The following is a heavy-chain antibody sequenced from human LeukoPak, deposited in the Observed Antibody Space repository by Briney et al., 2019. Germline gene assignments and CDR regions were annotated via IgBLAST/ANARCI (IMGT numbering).Heavy chain of an antibody. CDR3: ATYTNWVAGDV. CDR2: ISSSRSYI. CDR1: GFTFSTSS. J-gene: IGHJ6*02. Sequence: GGSLRLSCAASGFTFSTSSLTWVRQAPGKGLEWVSSISSSRSYIYYADSVKGRFTISRDNAKNSLYLQMSSLRVEDTAVYYCATYTNWVAGDVWGQGTTVSVSS. D-gene: IGHD1-1*01. V-gene: IGHV3-21*01.